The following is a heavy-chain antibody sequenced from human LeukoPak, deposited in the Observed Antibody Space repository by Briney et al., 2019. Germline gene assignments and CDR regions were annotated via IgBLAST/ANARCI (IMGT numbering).Heavy chain of an antibody. CDR3: AADSSSGYDFDY. Sequence: ASVKVSCKASGYTFTGYYIHWVRQAPGQGLEWMGRINPNSGGTNYAQKFQERVTITRDMSTSTAYMELSSLRSEDTAVYYCAADSSSGYDFDYWGQGTLVTVSS. J-gene: IGHJ4*02. V-gene: IGHV1-2*06. CDR1: GYTFTGYY. D-gene: IGHD5-12*01. CDR2: INPNSGGT.